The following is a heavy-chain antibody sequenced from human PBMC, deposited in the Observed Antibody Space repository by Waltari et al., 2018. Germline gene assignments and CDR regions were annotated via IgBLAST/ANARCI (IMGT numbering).Heavy chain of an antibody. D-gene: IGHD2-2*03. V-gene: IGHV4-38-2*01. Sequence: QVQLQESGPRLVEPSETLSLTCGVSGYSINSGFYWGWIRQSPGKGLEWIATVYHDGTTFYNPSLKSRVNISMDTSTNQFSLKLKSVTAADTAVYFCSRQVLGYCTSAACRRLESWGPGTLVTVSS. J-gene: IGHJ4*02. CDR3: SRQVLGYCTSAACRRLES. CDR2: VYHDGTT. CDR1: GYSINSGFY.